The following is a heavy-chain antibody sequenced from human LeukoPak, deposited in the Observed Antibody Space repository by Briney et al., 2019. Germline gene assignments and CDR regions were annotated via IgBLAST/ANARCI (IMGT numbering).Heavy chain of an antibody. CDR2: IYYSGST. Sequence: SETLSLTCTVSGGSISSSSHYWGWIRQPPGKGLEWIGSIYYSGSTYYNPSLKSRVTISVDTSKNQFSLKLSSATAADTAVYYCRRYYYDSSGYTFDYWGQETLVTVSS. J-gene: IGHJ4*02. V-gene: IGHV4-39*01. D-gene: IGHD3-22*01. CDR3: RRYYYDSSGYTFDY. CDR1: GGSISSSSHY.